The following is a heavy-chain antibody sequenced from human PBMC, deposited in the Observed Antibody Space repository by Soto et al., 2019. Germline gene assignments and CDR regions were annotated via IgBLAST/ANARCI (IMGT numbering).Heavy chain of an antibody. CDR3: ASLSPTMVGYYGMDV. CDR1: GYSFTSYW. D-gene: IGHD3-10*01. Sequence: PGESVKISCKGSGYSFTSYWIGWVRHMPGKGLEWMGRIDPSDSYTNYSPCFQGHVTISADKSISTAYLQWSSLKASDTAMYYCASLSPTMVGYYGMDVWGQGTTVTVSS. J-gene: IGHJ6*02. V-gene: IGHV5-10-1*01. CDR2: IDPSDSYT.